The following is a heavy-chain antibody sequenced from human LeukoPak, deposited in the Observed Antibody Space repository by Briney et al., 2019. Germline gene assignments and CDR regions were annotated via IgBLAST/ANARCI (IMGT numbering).Heavy chain of an antibody. CDR3: ARDFCTGCNYYFYGMDV. V-gene: IGHV3-9*01. J-gene: IGHJ6*02. CDR1: GFTFDVYV. D-gene: IGHD2-2*01. Sequence: GRSLRLSCAASGFTFDVYVMHWVRQAPGRGLEWVSGIRRDSANIGYADSVKGRFTISRDNAKNSLYLQMNSLTTEDTALYYCARDFCTGCNYYFYGMDVWGRGTTVTVSS. CDR2: IRRDSANI.